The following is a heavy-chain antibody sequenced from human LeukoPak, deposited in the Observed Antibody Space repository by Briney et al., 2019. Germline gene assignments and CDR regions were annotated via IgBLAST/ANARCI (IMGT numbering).Heavy chain of an antibody. J-gene: IGHJ4*02. Sequence: SSETLSLTCTVSGGSISSGDSYWSWIRQPPGKGLEWIGYIYYSGSTYYNPSLKSRVTISVDTSKNQFSLKLSSVTAADTAVYYCARGETSGWSGGTLFDYWGQGTLVTVSS. CDR3: ARGETSGWSGGTLFDY. D-gene: IGHD6-19*01. CDR1: GGSISSGDSY. CDR2: IYYSGST. V-gene: IGHV4-30-4*08.